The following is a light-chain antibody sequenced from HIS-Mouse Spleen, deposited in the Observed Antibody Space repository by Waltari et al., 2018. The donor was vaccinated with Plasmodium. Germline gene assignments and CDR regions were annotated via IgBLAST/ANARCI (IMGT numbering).Light chain of an antibody. J-gene: IGLJ1*01. Sequence: QSALTQPASVSGSPGQSITISCTGTSSDVGSYNLVSWYRQHPGKAPKLMIYNVRNRPSGVSNRFPGSKSGNTASLTLSGLEAEDEADYYCSSYTSSSTLNYVFGTGTKVTVL. CDR3: SSYTSSSTLNYV. V-gene: IGLV2-14*03. CDR2: NVR. CDR1: SSDVGSYNL.